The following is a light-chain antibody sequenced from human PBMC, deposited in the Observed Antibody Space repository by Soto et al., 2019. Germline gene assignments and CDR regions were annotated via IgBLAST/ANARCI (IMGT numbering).Light chain of an antibody. Sequence: DLPMTQSPSSLSASVGDRATITCQASQDIINYVNWYQQKPGKAPKLLIYTASNLESGVPSRFSGRGSGTEFPLAIDGLQPEDFATYYCQQSHALPRTFGQGTRVEI. V-gene: IGKV1-33*01. CDR2: TAS. J-gene: IGKJ1*01. CDR3: QQSHALPRT. CDR1: QDIINY.